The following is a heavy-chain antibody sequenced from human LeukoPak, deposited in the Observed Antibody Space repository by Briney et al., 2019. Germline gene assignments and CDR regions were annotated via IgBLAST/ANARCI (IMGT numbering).Heavy chain of an antibody. J-gene: IGHJ4*02. V-gene: IGHV3-23*01. CDR2: ISASGATT. D-gene: IGHD4-17*01. Sequence: PGGSLRLSCAASGFTFTNYAMNWVRQAPGKGLEWVSAISASGATTYYADSVKGRFTISRDNSKNTLYLQMNSLRAEDTAVYYCAKSPSVTIYYFDYWGQGTLVTVSS. CDR1: GFTFTNYA. CDR3: AKSPSVTIYYFDY.